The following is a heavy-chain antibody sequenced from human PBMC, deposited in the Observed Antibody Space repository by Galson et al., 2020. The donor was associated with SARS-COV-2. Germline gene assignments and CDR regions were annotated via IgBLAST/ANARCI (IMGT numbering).Heavy chain of an antibody. D-gene: IGHD3-10*01. Sequence: SQTLSLTCTVSGGSISSGGYYWNWIRQHPGKGLEWVGYIYDGGSTYYTFYNTSLKSRVTISMDTSKNQFSLDLSSVTAADTAVYYCVRDLVRGFYPREAFFESWGQGTLVTVSA. CDR1: GGSISSGGYY. V-gene: IGHV4-31*03. J-gene: IGHJ4*02. CDR3: VRDLVRGFYPREAFFES. CDR2: IYDGGST.